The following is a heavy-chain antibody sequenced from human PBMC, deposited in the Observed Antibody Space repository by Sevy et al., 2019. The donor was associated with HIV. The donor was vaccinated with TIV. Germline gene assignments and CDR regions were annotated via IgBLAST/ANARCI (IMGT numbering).Heavy chain of an antibody. V-gene: IGHV3-15*01. CDR2: IKSKTDGGTT. CDR3: TTAGHYDSRGYYYDWYFDL. D-gene: IGHD3-22*01. J-gene: IGHJ2*01. Sequence: GGSLRLSCAASGFTFSNAWMSWVRQAPGKGLEWVGRIKSKTDGGTTDYAAPVKGRFTISRDDSKNTLYLQMNSLKTEDTAVYYCTTAGHYDSRGYYYDWYFDLWGRDTLVTVSS. CDR1: GFTFSNAW.